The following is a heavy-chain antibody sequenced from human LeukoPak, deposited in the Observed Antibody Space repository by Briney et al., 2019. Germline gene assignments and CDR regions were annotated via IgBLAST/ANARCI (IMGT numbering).Heavy chain of an antibody. D-gene: IGHD5-18*01. Sequence: NPSETLSLTCTGSGGSISSRSYYWGWIRQPPGKGLEWIGSIYYSGSTYYNPSLKSRVTISVDTSKNQFSLKLSSVTAADTAVYYCARHALGYSYTFDYWGQGTLVTVSS. J-gene: IGHJ4*02. CDR3: ARHALGYSYTFDY. CDR2: IYYSGST. CDR1: GGSISSRSYY. V-gene: IGHV4-39*01.